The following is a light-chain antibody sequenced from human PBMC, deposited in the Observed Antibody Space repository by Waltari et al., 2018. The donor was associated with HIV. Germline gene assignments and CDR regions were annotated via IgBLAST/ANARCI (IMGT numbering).Light chain of an antibody. CDR2: TND. Sequence: QSVLSQAPSASGTPGQSVVISCSGRTSNIGSHAVNWYQQLPGTAPKLLIHTNDQRPSGVPDRFSGSKSGTSASLAISGLQSADESDYYCATWDDSLNGPVFGGGTKLTVL. CDR1: TSNIGSHA. CDR3: ATWDDSLNGPV. J-gene: IGLJ2*01. V-gene: IGLV1-44*01.